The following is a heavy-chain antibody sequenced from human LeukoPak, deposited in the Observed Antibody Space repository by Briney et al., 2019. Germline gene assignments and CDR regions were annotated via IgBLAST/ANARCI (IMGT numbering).Heavy chain of an antibody. V-gene: IGHV1-69*13. J-gene: IGHJ4*02. CDR3: ARDSSGYYYHFDY. D-gene: IGHD3-22*01. Sequence: GASVKVSCKASGYTFTSYAISWVRQAPGQGLEWMGGIIPIFGTANYAQKFQGRVTITADESTSTAYMELSSLRSEDTAVYYCARDSSGYYYHFDYWGQGTLVTVSS. CDR2: IIPIFGTA. CDR1: GYTFTSYA.